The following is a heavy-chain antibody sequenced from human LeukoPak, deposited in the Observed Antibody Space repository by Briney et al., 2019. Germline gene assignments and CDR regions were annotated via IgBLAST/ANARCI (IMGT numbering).Heavy chain of an antibody. Sequence: MSGGSLRLSCAASGFTFSDHYMDWVRQAPGKGLEWIGEINHSGSTNYNPSLKSRVTISVDTSKNQFSLKLSSVTAADTAVYYCARGRVYDSSGYWRRDYYGMDVWGQGTTVTVSS. D-gene: IGHD3-22*01. CDR2: INHSGST. J-gene: IGHJ6*02. CDR1: GFTFSDHY. CDR3: ARGRVYDSSGYWRRDYYGMDV. V-gene: IGHV4-34*01.